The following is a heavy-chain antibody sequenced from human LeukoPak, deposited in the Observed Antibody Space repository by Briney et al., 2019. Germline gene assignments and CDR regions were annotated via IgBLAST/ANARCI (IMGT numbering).Heavy chain of an antibody. Sequence: SVKVSCKASGYTFTGYYMHWVQQAPGQGLEWMGRINPNSGGTNYAQKFQGRVTMTRDTSISTAYMELSRLRSDDTAVYYCARAYSSGLRPPGDYWGQGTLVTVSS. CDR2: INPNSGGT. D-gene: IGHD6-19*01. J-gene: IGHJ4*02. CDR3: ARAYSSGLRPPGDY. CDR1: GYTFTGYY. V-gene: IGHV1-2*06.